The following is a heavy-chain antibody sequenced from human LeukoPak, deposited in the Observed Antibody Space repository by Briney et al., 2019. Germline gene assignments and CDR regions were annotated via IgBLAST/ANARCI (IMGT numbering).Heavy chain of an antibody. Sequence: ASVKVSCKASGYTFTSYDINWVRQATGQGLEWMGWMNPNSGNTGYAQKFQGRVTITRNTSISTAYMELSSLRSEDTAVYYCARQGQGYCSGGSCPDFDYWGQGTLVTVSS. CDR1: GYTFTSYD. D-gene: IGHD2-15*01. CDR3: ARQGQGYCSGGSCPDFDY. J-gene: IGHJ4*02. V-gene: IGHV1-8*03. CDR2: MNPNSGNT.